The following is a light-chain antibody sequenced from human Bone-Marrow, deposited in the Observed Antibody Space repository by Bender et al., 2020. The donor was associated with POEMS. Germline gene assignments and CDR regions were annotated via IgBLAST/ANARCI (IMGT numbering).Light chain of an antibody. CDR2: EVT. CDR1: STDVGAYNY. J-gene: IGLJ3*02. Sequence: QSALTQPPSASGSPGQSVTISCTGTSTDVGAYNYVSWFQQHPGKAPKLMIYEVTKRPSGVPDRFSGSKSGNTASLAITGLQAEDEGDYYCCSFAGNNWLFGGGTKLTVL. CDR3: CSFAGNNWL. V-gene: IGLV2-8*01.